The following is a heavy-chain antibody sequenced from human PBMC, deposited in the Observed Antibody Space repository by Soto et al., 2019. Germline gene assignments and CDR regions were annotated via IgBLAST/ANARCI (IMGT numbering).Heavy chain of an antibody. CDR2: IHYSGSM. Sequence: QVQLQESGPGLVRPSETLSLTCTVSSDSISSYYWIWIRQSPGKGLEWIGYIHYSGSMHHNPSLQSRLTMSVDTSKNLFSLKLSSVTAADTAVYFCAREDDGGDRDYYGLDVWGQGTTVTVSS. CDR1: SDSISSYY. J-gene: IGHJ6*02. V-gene: IGHV4-59*12. D-gene: IGHD2-21*02. CDR3: AREDDGGDRDYYGLDV.